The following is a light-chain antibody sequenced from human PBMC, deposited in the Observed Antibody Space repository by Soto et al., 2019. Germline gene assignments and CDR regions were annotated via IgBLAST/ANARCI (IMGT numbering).Light chain of an antibody. J-gene: IGKJ4*01. CDR1: QSVSSSY. Sequence: EIVLTQSPGTLSLSPGERATLSCRASQSVSSSYLAWHQQKPGQAPRLLIYGASSRATGIPDRFSGSGSGTDFTLTISRLEPEDFAVYYCKQYGSSPLTFGGGTKVEIK. V-gene: IGKV3-20*01. CDR2: GAS. CDR3: KQYGSSPLT.